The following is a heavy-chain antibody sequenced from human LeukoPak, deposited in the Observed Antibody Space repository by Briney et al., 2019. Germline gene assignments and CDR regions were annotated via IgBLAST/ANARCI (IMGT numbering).Heavy chain of an antibody. D-gene: IGHD3-22*01. J-gene: IGHJ4*02. V-gene: IGHV3-21*01. CDR3: ARRCYYYDSSESCDY. CDR1: GFTFSSYT. CDR2: IGSSGNYI. Sequence: GGSLRLSCAASGFTFSSYTMNWVRQAPGKGLEWVSSIGSSGNYIYEADSVKGRFTISRDNAKNSLYLQMKGLRAEDTAVYYCARRCYYYDSSESCDYWGQGTLVTVSS.